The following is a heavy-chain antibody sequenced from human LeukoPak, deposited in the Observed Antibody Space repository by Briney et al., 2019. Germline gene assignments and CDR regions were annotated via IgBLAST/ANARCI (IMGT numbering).Heavy chain of an antibody. V-gene: IGHV4-59*01. Sequence: SETLSLTCTVSGGSISSYYWSWIRQPPGKGLEWIGYIYYSGSTNYNPSLKSRVTISVDTSKDQFSLKLSSVTAADTAVYYCARSGVNDYGDYNFDYWGQGTLVTVSS. CDR3: ARSGVNDYGDYNFDY. CDR1: GGSISSYY. D-gene: IGHD4-17*01. CDR2: IYYSGST. J-gene: IGHJ4*02.